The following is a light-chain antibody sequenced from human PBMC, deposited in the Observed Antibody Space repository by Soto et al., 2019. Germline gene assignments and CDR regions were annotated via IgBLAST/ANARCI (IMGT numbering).Light chain of an antibody. J-gene: IGKJ4*01. Sequence: EIVLTQSPATLSLSPGERATLSCRASQSVSSYLAWYQQKPGQAPRLIIYGASSGATGIPDRFRGSGSGTDFTLTINRLEPEDFALYYCQQYGDSPLTFGGGTKV. V-gene: IGKV3-20*01. CDR1: QSVSSY. CDR2: GAS. CDR3: QQYGDSPLT.